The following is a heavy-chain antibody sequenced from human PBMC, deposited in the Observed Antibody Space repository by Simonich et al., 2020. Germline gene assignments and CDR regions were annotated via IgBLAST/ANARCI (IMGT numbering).Heavy chain of an antibody. CDR2: IYYSGST. CDR3: ARQRVLMVYAIDY. V-gene: IGHV4-39*01. D-gene: IGHD2-8*01. CDR1: GGSISSSSYY. J-gene: IGHJ4*02. Sequence: QLQLQESGPGLVKPSETLSLTCTVSGGSISSSSYYWGWIRQPPGKGLEWIGSIYYSGSTDYNPPLKGRVTISVDTSKNQFSLKLSSVTAADTAVYYCARQRVLMVYAIDYWGQGTLVTVSS.